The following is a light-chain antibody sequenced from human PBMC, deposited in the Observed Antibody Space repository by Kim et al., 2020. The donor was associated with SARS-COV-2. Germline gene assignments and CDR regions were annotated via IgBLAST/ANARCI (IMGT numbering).Light chain of an antibody. V-gene: IGKV2-28*01. CDR2: LGS. CDR3: MQGLQTPPRT. Sequence: DIVMTQSPLSLPVTPGEPASISCRSSQSLRHSNGYNYLDWYLQKPGQSPQLLIYLGSNRASGVPDRFSGSGSGTDFTLKISTVDGGGGGVYYCMQGLQTPPRTFGQGTRGEIK. CDR1: QSLRHSNGYNY. J-gene: IGKJ5*01.